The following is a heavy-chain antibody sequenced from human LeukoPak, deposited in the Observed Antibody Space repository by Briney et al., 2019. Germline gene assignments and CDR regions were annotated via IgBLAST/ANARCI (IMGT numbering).Heavy chain of an antibody. CDR1: GYPFDAYT. CDR2: ISWDCVNT. D-gene: IGHD3-10*01. V-gene: IGHV3-43*01. Sequence: GGTLRLSCAASGYPFDAYTMHWVRQPPGKGLECGSLISWDCVNTYYADSMKGRYSISRDNSTNSLYLQMDSLRTEGTALYYCAKATRKYGSGSPDYWGQGTLVTVSS. CDR3: AKATRKYGSGSPDY. J-gene: IGHJ4*02.